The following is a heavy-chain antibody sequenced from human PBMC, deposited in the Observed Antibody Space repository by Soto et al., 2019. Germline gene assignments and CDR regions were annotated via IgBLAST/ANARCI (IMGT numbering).Heavy chain of an antibody. CDR2: ISYDGSNK. CDR3: ANWLTTVTTDAFDI. Sequence: QVQLVESGGGVVQPGRSLRLSCAASGFTFSSYAMHWVRQAPGKGLEWVAVISYDGSNKYYADSVKGRFTISRDNSKNTLYLQMNSLRAEDTAVYYCANWLTTVTTDAFDIWGQGTMVTVSS. CDR1: GFTFSSYA. J-gene: IGHJ3*02. D-gene: IGHD4-17*01. V-gene: IGHV3-30*04.